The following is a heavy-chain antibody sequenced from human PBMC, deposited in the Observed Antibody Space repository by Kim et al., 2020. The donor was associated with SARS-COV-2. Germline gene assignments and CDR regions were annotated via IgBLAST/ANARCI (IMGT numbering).Heavy chain of an antibody. Sequence: GSTYYADSVKGRFTISRDNSKNTLYLQMNSLRAEDTAVYYCARDVDGFDPWGQGTLVTVSS. J-gene: IGHJ5*02. V-gene: IGHV3-53*01. CDR3: ARDVDGFDP. CDR2: GST.